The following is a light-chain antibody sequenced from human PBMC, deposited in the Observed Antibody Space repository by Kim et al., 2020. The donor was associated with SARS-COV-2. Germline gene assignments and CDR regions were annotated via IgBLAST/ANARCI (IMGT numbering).Light chain of an antibody. CDR3: QQYNSYSWT. V-gene: IGKV1-5*03. CDR1: QSISSW. J-gene: IGKJ1*01. CDR2: KAS. Sequence: DIQMTQSPSTLSASVGDRVTITCRASQSISSWLAWYQQKPGKAPKLLVYKASSLESGVPSRFSGSGSGTEFTLTISSLEAEDFATYYCQQYNSYSWTFGQGTKVDIK.